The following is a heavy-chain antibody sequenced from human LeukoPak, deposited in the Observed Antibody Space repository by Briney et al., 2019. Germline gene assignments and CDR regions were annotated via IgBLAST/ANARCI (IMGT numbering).Heavy chain of an antibody. Sequence: GESLKISCKGSGYIFTNYWIVWVRQMPGKGLEWMGITYPADSDTIYNPSFQGHATISADKSISTAYLQWSSLKASDTAMYYCARYYYGSGRGANWFDPWGQGTLVTVSS. D-gene: IGHD3-10*01. CDR3: ARYYYGSGRGANWFDP. CDR2: TYPADSDT. CDR1: GYIFTNYW. J-gene: IGHJ5*02. V-gene: IGHV5-51*01.